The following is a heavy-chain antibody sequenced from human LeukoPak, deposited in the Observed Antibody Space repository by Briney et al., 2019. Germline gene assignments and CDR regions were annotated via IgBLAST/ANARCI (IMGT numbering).Heavy chain of an antibody. CDR1: GYTFTSYY. Sequence: ASVKVSCKASGYTFTSYYMRWVRQAPGQGLEWMGIINSSGGSTSYAQKFQGRVTMTRDTSTSTVYMELSSLRSEDTAVYYCARAGDFGVVIMSDYFDYWGQGTLVTVS. V-gene: IGHV1-46*01. CDR3: ARAGDFGVVIMSDYFDY. J-gene: IGHJ4*02. D-gene: IGHD3-3*01. CDR2: INSSGGST.